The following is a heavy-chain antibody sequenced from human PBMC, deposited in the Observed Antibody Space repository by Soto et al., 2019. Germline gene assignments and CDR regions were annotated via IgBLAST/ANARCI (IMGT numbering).Heavy chain of an antibody. J-gene: IGHJ4*02. D-gene: IGHD3-3*01. CDR2: ISYDGRHK. Sequence: QVQLVESGGGVVQPGRSLRLSCAASGFTFSNHGMNWVRQAPGKGLEWVAVISYDGRHKYYSDSVKGRFSVSRDNSKNTLYLQIYSLRGDDTAVYYCAKDRAPFIYDSWSGPFDFWGQGTLVTVSS. V-gene: IGHV3-30*18. CDR3: AKDRAPFIYDSWSGPFDF. CDR1: GFTFSNHG.